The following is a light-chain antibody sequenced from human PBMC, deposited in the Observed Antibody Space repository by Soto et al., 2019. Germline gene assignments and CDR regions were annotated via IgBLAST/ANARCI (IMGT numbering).Light chain of an antibody. Sequence: LTQPASVSGSPGQSITISCTGSSGDVGGYGYVSWYQQHPGKAPKLIIYEVTKRPSGVSNRFSGSKSGNTASLTISGLQSDDEADYYCTSYTNTSLLRTVFGTGTKVTVL. V-gene: IGLV2-14*01. CDR1: SGDVGGYGY. J-gene: IGLJ1*01. CDR3: TSYTNTSLLRTV. CDR2: EVT.